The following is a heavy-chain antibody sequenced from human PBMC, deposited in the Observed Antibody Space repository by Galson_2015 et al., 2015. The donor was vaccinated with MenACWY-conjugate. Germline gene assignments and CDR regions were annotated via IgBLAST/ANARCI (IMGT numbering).Heavy chain of an antibody. J-gene: IGHJ3*01. Sequence: SLRLSCKASGVTFSSYSLIWVRQTPGKGLEWVAGIIHVVGAKYYVESVKGRFTISRDNVKNSLFLQMSSLRAEDSAVYYCARERERYYDTTDAFDVWGHGTMVTVSS. CDR3: ARERERYYDTTDAFDV. CDR2: IIHVVGAK. D-gene: IGHD3-22*01. CDR1: GVTFSSYS. V-gene: IGHV3-7*03.